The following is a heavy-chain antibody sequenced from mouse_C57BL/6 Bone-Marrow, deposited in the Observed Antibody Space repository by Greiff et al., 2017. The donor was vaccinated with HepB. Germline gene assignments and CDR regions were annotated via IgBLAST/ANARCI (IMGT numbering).Heavy chain of an antibody. Sequence: QVHVKQPGTELVKPGASVKLSCKASGYTFTSYWMHWVKQRPGQGLEWIGNINPSNGGTNYNEKFKSKATLTVDKSSSTAYMQLSSLTSEDSAVYYCARVLDSAGLYYYAMDYWGQGTSVTVSS. CDR2: INPSNGGT. J-gene: IGHJ4*01. V-gene: IGHV1-53*01. CDR3: ARVLDSAGLYYYAMDY. D-gene: IGHD3-2*02. CDR1: GYTFTSYW.